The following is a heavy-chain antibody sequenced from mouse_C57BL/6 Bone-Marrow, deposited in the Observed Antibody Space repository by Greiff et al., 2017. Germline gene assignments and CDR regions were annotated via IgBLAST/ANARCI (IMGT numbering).Heavy chain of an antibody. Sequence: VQLKQSVAELVRPGASVKLSCTASGFNIKNTYMHWVKQRPEQGLEWIGRIDPANGNTKYAPKFPGKATITADTSSNTAYLQLSSLTSEDTAIYYCARRGIYYDYDYYFDYWGQGTTLTVSS. CDR2: IDPANGNT. CDR3: ARRGIYYDYDYYFDY. V-gene: IGHV14-3*01. D-gene: IGHD2-4*01. CDR1: GFNIKNTY. J-gene: IGHJ2*01.